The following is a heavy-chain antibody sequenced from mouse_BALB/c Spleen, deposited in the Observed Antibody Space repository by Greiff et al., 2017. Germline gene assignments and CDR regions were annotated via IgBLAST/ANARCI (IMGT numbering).Heavy chain of an antibody. Sequence: QVQLKQSGAELAKPGASVKMSCKASGYTFTSYWMHWVKQRPGQGLEWIGYINPSTGYTEYNQKFKDKATLTADKSSSTAYMQLSSLTSEDSAVHYCARKGGHDYWGQGTTLTVSS. CDR1: GYTFTSYW. CDR2: INPSTGYT. J-gene: IGHJ2*01. CDR3: ARKGGHDY. V-gene: IGHV1-7*01.